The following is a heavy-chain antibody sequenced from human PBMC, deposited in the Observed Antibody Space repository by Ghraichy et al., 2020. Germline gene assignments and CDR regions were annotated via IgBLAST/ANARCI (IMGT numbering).Heavy chain of an antibody. CDR3: ARVGPIPPYDSSGYYVGAFDI. CDR2: IIPIFGTA. CDR1: GGTFSSYA. D-gene: IGHD3-22*01. J-gene: IGHJ3*02. Sequence: SVKVSCKASGGTFSSYAISWVRQAPGQGLEWMGGIIPIFGTANYAQKFQGRVTITADESTSTAYMELSSLRSEDTAVYYCARVGPIPPYDSSGYYVGAFDIWGQGTMVTVSS. V-gene: IGHV1-69*13.